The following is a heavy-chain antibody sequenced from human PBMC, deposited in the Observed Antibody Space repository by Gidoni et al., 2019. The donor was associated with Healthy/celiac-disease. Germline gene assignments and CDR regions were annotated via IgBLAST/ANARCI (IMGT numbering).Heavy chain of an antibody. CDR3: AIDIVVVVAATPVGLFDY. CDR2: ISGSGGST. Sequence: EVQLLESGGGLVQPGGSLRLSCAASGFTFSSYAMSWVRQAPGKGLEWVSAISGSGGSTYYADSVKGRFTISRDKSKNTLYLQMNSLRAEDTAVYYCAIDIVVVVAATPVGLFDYWGQGTLVTVSS. J-gene: IGHJ4*02. CDR1: GFTFSSYA. D-gene: IGHD2-15*01. V-gene: IGHV3-23*01.